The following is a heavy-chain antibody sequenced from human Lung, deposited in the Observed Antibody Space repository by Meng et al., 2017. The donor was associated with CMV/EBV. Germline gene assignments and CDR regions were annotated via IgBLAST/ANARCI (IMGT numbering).Heavy chain of an antibody. CDR2: ISSDGGTA. Sequence: SGFTFSSYAVGWVRQAPGKGLEWVSVISSDGGTAYYADSVRGRFTISRDASKNTLYLQMNSLRGEDTAVYYCAKPVPYCGSTSCYDSWGQGTLVTVSS. V-gene: IGHV3-23*03. CDR1: GFTFSSYA. J-gene: IGHJ4*02. CDR3: AKPVPYCGSTSCYDS. D-gene: IGHD2-2*01.